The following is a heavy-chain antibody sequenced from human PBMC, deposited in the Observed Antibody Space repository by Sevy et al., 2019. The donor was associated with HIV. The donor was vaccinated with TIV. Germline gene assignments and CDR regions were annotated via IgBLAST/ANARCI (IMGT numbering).Heavy chain of an antibody. Sequence: GGYLRLSCAASGFTFSSYSMNWVRQAPGRGLEWISYISSSSSAIYYADSVKGRFTISRDNAKNSLYLQMNSLRDEDTAVYYCAREQWQLNAGDAFDIWGQGTMVTVSS. D-gene: IGHD6-19*01. V-gene: IGHV3-48*02. J-gene: IGHJ3*02. CDR1: GFTFSSYS. CDR3: AREQWQLNAGDAFDI. CDR2: ISSSSSAI.